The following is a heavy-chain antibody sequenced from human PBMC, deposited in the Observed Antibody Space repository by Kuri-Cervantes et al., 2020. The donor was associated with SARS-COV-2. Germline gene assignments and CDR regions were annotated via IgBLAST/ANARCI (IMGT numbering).Heavy chain of an antibody. Sequence: GGSLRLSCAASGFTFSTYRMHWIRQAPGKGLEYVSAITSDGDTTFYADSVKGRFTISRDNSKNTLYLQLGSLRAEDMAVYYCAKDVINGGQWLVGGFDYWGQGTLVTVSS. CDR2: ITSDGDTT. CDR1: GFTFSTYR. J-gene: IGHJ4*02. CDR3: AKDVINGGQWLVGGFDY. D-gene: IGHD6-19*01. V-gene: IGHV3-64*02.